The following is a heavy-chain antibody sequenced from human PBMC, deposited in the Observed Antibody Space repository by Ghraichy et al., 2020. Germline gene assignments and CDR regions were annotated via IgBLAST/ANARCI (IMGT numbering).Heavy chain of an antibody. CDR1: GFIVSTRT. CDR3: VSGTIEARPFDY. V-gene: IGHV3-53*01. Sequence: VGSLRLSCAVSGFIVSTRTMSWVRQAPGKGLEWVSLIYSGGNTHYPDSVKGRFTISRDSPKNTLYLQMSSLRAEDTAVYYCVSGTIEARPFDYWGQGTLVTVSS. D-gene: IGHD6-6*01. J-gene: IGHJ4*02. CDR2: IYSGGNT.